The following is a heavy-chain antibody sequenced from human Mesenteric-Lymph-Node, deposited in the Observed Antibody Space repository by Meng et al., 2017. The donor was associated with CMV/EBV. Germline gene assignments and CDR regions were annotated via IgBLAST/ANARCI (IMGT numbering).Heavy chain of an antibody. CDR3: AKTERWLQDAFDT. D-gene: IGHD5-24*01. Sequence: SETLSLTCTVSGSSISRSNYFWGWLRQPPGKGLEWIGSIYYGGSSYYNLSLKSRVTILVDASKNQFSLRLNSVTAADTAVYYCAKTERWLQDAFDTWGQGTAVTVSS. V-gene: IGHV4-39*07. CDR1: GSSISRSNYF. CDR2: IYYGGSS. J-gene: IGHJ3*02.